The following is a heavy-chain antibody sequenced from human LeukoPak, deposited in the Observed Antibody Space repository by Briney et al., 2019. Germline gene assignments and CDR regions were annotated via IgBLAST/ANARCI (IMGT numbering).Heavy chain of an antibody. J-gene: IGHJ4*02. D-gene: IGHD3-9*01. CDR2: MNPNSGNT. CDR3: ARGPQNLLRYFDWLLYGGVDY. V-gene: IGHV1-8*01. CDR1: GYTFTSYD. Sequence: ASVKLSCKASGYTFTSYDIHWVRQATGQGLEWMGWMNPNSGNTGYAQKFQGRVTMTRNTSISTAYMELSSLRSEDTAVYYCARGPQNLLRYFDWLLYGGVDYWGQGTLVTVSS.